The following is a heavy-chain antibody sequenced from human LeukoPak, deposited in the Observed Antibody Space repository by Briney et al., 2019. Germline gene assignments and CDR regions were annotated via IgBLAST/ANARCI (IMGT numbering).Heavy chain of an antibody. Sequence: GASVKVSCKASGYNFNIYGVSWVRQAPGQGLEWMGWISAYSGDTHYAQKFQGRVTMTTDISTSTAYMELRSLRSDDTAVYYCARGADCTSTSYKFDYWGQGTLVTVSS. CDR1: GYNFNIYG. J-gene: IGHJ4*02. D-gene: IGHD2-2*01. CDR3: ARGADCTSTSYKFDY. CDR2: ISAYSGDT. V-gene: IGHV1-18*01.